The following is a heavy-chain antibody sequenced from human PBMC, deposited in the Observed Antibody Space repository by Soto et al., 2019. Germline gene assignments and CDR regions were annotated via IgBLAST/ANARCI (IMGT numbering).Heavy chain of an antibody. CDR2: IYPSDSDT. CDR3: ARLLYDMAPFDY. CDR1: GYSFTTYW. J-gene: IGHJ4*02. D-gene: IGHD3-3*01. Sequence: PGESLKISCKGSGYSFTTYWIGWVRQMPGKGLEWMGIIYPSDSDTRYSPSFQGQVTISADKSISTAYLQWSSLKASDTSMYYWARLLYDMAPFDYWGQGILVTVPS. V-gene: IGHV5-51*01.